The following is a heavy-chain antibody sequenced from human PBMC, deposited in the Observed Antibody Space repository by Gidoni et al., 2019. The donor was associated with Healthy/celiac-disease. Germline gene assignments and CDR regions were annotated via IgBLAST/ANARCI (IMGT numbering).Heavy chain of an antibody. V-gene: IGHV5-51*01. CDR1: W. D-gene: IGHD3-10*01. CDR2: IYPGDSDT. CDR3: ARAMVRGVISPSGIDY. Sequence: WIGWVRQMPVKGLEWMGIIYPGDSDTRYSPSFQGQVTISADKSISTAYLQWSSLKASDTAMYYCARAMVRGVISPSGIDYWGQGTLVTVSS. J-gene: IGHJ4*02.